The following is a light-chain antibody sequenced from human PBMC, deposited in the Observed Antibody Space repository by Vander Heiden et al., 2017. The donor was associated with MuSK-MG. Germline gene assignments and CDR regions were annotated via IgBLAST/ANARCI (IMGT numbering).Light chain of an antibody. Sequence: QSVLPQPPSAPGTPGQRVTISCSGSSSNIGSNTVNWYQQLPGTAPKLLIYSNNQRPSGVPDRFSGSKSGTSASLAISGLQSEDEADYYCAAWDDSLNGVVFGGGTKLTVL. CDR3: AAWDDSLNGVV. CDR1: SSNIGSNT. V-gene: IGLV1-44*01. J-gene: IGLJ2*01. CDR2: SNN.